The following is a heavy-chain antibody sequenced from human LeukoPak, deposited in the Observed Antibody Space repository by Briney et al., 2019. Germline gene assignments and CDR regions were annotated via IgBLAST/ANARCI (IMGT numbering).Heavy chain of an antibody. V-gene: IGHV3-74*01. J-gene: IGHJ4*02. CDR2: INSDGSST. CDR3: ARALLWFGGYYFDY. D-gene: IGHD3-10*01. CDR1: GFTFSSYW. Sequence: PGGSLRLSCAASGFTFSSYWMHWVRQAPGEGLVWVSRINSDGSSTSYTDSVKGRFTISRDNAKNTLYLQMNSLRAEDTAVYYCARALLWFGGYYFDYWGQGTLVTVSS.